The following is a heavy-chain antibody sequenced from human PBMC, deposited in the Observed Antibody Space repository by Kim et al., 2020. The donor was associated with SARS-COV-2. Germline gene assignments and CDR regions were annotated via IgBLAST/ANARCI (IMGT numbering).Heavy chain of an antibody. CDR2: ISRSSSYI. J-gene: IGHJ4*02. D-gene: IGHD4-17*01. CDR3: ASWSINDYGGPIDY. Sequence: GGSLRLSCAASGFPFSSYSMNWVRQAPGKGLEWVSSISRSSSYIYYADSVKGRFTISRDNVKNSLYLQMNSLRAEDTAVYYCASWSINDYGGPIDYWGQGTLVIVSS. V-gene: IGHV3-21*01. CDR1: GFPFSSYS.